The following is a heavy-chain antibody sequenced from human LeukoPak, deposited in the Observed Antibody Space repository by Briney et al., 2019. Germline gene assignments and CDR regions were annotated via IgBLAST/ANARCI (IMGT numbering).Heavy chain of an antibody. D-gene: IGHD3-3*01. CDR3: ARESITSFGVVITSFDY. V-gene: IGHV1-69*05. J-gene: IGHJ4*02. Sequence: SVKVSCKASGGTFISYAISWVRQAPGQGLEWMGRIIPIFGTANYAQKFQGRVTITTDESTSTAYMELSSLRSEDTAVYYCARESITSFGVVITSFDYWGQGTLVTVSS. CDR2: IIPIFGTA. CDR1: GGTFISYA.